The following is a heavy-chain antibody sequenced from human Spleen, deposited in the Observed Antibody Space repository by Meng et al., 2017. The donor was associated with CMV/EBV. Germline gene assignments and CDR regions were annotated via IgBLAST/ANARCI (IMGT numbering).Heavy chain of an antibody. J-gene: IGHJ4*02. CDR3: ARDEYYGSEAGSLDY. Sequence: ASVKVSCKASGYTFAAYYIHWVRQAPGQGLGWLGWINPNSGGTKYAQKLQGRVTMTRDTSINTAYMELRSLRSDDTAVYYCARDEYYGSEAGSLDYWGQGTLVTVSS. CDR1: GYTFAAYY. V-gene: IGHV1-2*02. D-gene: IGHD3-10*01. CDR2: INPNSGGT.